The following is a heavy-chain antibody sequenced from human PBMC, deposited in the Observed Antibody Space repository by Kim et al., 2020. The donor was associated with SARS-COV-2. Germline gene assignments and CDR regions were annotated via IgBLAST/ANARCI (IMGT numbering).Heavy chain of an antibody. CDR2: ISSSSSTI. D-gene: IGHD3-10*01. V-gene: IGHV3-48*02. Sequence: GGSLRLSCAASGFTFSSYSMNWVRQAPGKGLEWVSYISSSSSTIYYADSVKGRFTISRDNAKNSLYLQMNSLRDEDTAVYYCARDRGNGFPWFGELLSYGMDVWGQGTTVTVSS. CDR1: GFTFSSYS. CDR3: ARDRGNGFPWFGELLSYGMDV. J-gene: IGHJ6*02.